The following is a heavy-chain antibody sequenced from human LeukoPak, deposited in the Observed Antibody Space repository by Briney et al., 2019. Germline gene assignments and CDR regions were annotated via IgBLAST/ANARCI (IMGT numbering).Heavy chain of an antibody. CDR3: ARDKVTY. CDR2: INKDGGEI. V-gene: IGHV3-7*01. J-gene: IGHJ4*02. CDR1: GFTFSNYW. Sequence: GGSLRLSCAASGFTFSNYWMSWGRQAPGKGLEWVAHINKDGGEIYYVDSVKGRFTISRDNAKSSLSLQMNRLRVEDTAVYYCARDKVTYWGQGILVTVSS.